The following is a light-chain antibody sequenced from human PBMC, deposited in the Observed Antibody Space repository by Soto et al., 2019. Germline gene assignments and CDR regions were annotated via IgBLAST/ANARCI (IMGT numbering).Light chain of an antibody. CDR3: NSYTSTNSYV. Sequence: QSVLTQPASVSGSPGQSITISCTGTSSDVGAFNYVSWYQQHPGKVPKLMIFDVSNRPSGVFNRFSGSKSGNTASLTISGLQAEDEADYYCNSYTSTNSYVFGTGTKVTVL. CDR1: SSDVGAFNY. J-gene: IGLJ1*01. CDR2: DVS. V-gene: IGLV2-14*01.